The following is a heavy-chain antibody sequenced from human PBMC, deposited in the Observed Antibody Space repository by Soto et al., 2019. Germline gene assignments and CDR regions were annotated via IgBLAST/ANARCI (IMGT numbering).Heavy chain of an antibody. CDR2: INHSGST. CDR3: ARWVAAASHNWFDP. CDR1: GGSFSGYY. J-gene: IGHJ5*02. V-gene: IGHV4-34*01. Sequence: PSETLSLTCAVYGGSFSGYYWSWIRQPPGKGLEWIGEINHSGSTNYNPSLKSRVTISVDTSKNQFSLKLSSVTAADTAVYYCARWVAAASHNWFDPWGRGTLVTVSS. D-gene: IGHD6-13*01.